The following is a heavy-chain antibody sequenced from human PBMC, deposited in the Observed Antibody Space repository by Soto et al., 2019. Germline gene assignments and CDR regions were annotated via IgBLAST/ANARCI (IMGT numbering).Heavy chain of an antibody. CDR3: ARGPAPSTYYDFWSGGYYYYYGMDV. D-gene: IGHD3-3*01. CDR2: MNPNSGNT. CDR1: GYTFTSYD. J-gene: IGHJ6*02. V-gene: IGHV1-8*01. Sequence: GPSVKVSCKASGYTFTSYDINWVRQATGQGLEWMGWMNPNSGNTGYAQKFQGRVTMTRNASISTAYMELSSLRSEDTAVYYCARGPAPSTYYDFWSGGYYYYYGMDVWGQGTTVTVSS.